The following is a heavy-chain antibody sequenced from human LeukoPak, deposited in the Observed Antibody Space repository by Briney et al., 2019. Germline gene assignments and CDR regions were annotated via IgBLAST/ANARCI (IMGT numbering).Heavy chain of an antibody. Sequence: GRSLRLSCAASGFTLSSYGMHWVRQAPGKGLEWVAVISYDGSNKYYADSVKGRFTISRDNSKNTLFLQMNSLRAEDTAVYYCAKDAHVRGGSYYFDYWGQGTLVTVSS. CDR2: ISYDGSNK. V-gene: IGHV3-30*18. J-gene: IGHJ4*02. CDR3: AKDAHVRGGSYYFDY. D-gene: IGHD3-16*01. CDR1: GFTLSSYG.